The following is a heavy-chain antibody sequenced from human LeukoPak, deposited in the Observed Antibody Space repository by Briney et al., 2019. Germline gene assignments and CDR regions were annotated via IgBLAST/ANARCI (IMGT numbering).Heavy chain of an antibody. CDR2: ISYGGSNK. CDR1: GFTFSSYG. Sequence: GGSLTLSCAASGFTFSSYGVHWVRQAPGKGLEWVAVISYGGSNKYYAHSVKRRFILSRNNSKNTLYLQMNSLRAEDTAVYFCAKHQGEGVGSNWYLGLWGQGTVVSVSS. CDR3: AKHQGEGVGSNWYLGL. J-gene: IGHJ4*02. V-gene: IGHV3-30*18. D-gene: IGHD6-13*01.